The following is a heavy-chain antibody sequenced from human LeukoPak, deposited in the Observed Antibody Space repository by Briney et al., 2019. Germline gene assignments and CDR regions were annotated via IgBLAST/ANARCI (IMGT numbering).Heavy chain of an antibody. CDR2: IWYDGSNK. J-gene: IGHJ4*02. CDR3: ARDPLERALYYFDY. V-gene: IGHV3-33*01. CDR1: RFTFSSYG. D-gene: IGHD1-1*01. Sequence: GGSLRLSCAASRFTFSSYGMHWVRQAPGKGLEWVAVIWYDGSNKYYADSVKGRFTISRDNSKNTLYLQMNSLRAEDTAVYYCARDPLERALYYFDYWGQGTLVTVSS.